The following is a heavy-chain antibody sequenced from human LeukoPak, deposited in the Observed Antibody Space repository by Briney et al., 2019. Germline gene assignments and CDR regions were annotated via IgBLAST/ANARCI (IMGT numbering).Heavy chain of an antibody. CDR1: GGSISSGPYP. Sequence: SQTLSLTCAVSGGSISSGPYPWNWIRQPPGKGLEWIGFIYHSGNTYYNPSLKSRLTMSVDRSKNQFSLKLSSVTAADTAVYYCAKGRGNVVVRDVFYFDYWGQGALVTVSS. J-gene: IGHJ4*02. CDR3: AKGRGNVVVRDVFYFDY. V-gene: IGHV4-30-2*01. CDR2: IYHSGNT. D-gene: IGHD3-10*01.